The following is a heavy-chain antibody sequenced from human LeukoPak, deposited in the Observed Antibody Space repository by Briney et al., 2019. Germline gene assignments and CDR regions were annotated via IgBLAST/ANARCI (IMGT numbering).Heavy chain of an antibody. D-gene: IGHD4-17*01. Sequence: VASVKVSCKASGGTFSSYAISWERQAPGQGLEWMGRIIPILGIANYAQKFQGRVTITADKSTSTAYMELSSLRSEDTAVYYCARDGYGDYVFDYWGQGTLVTVSS. J-gene: IGHJ4*02. CDR2: IIPILGIA. CDR3: ARDGYGDYVFDY. V-gene: IGHV1-69*04. CDR1: GGTFSSYA.